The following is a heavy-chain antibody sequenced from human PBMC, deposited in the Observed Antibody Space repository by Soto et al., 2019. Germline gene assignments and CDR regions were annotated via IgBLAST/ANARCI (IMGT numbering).Heavy chain of an antibody. V-gene: IGHV3-23*01. J-gene: IGHJ4*02. Sequence: GGSLRLSCAASGFTFSSYAMSWVRQAPGKGLEWVSAISGSGGSTYYADSVKGRFTISRDNSKNTLYLQMNSLRAEDTAVYYCAKRPEDYYGSGSYFDYWGQGTLVTAPQ. D-gene: IGHD3-10*01. CDR3: AKRPEDYYGSGSYFDY. CDR2: ISGSGGST. CDR1: GFTFSSYA.